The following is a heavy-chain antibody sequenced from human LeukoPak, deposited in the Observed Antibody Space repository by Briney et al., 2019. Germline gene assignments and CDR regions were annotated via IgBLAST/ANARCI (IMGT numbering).Heavy chain of an antibody. J-gene: IGHJ4*02. V-gene: IGHV3-9*01. CDR3: AKDIRASSSWYYFDY. CDR1: GFTFSSYA. CDR2: ISWNSGSI. Sequence: GGSLRLSCAASGFTFSSYAMSWVRQAPGKGLEWVSGISWNSGSIGYADSVKGRFTISRDNAKNSLYLQMNSLRAEDTALYYCAKDIRASSSWYYFDYWGQGTLVTVSS. D-gene: IGHD6-13*01.